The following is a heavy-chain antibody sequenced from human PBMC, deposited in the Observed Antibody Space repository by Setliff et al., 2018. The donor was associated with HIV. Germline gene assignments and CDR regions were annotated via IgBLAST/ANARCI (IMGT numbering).Heavy chain of an antibody. D-gene: IGHD4-17*01. J-gene: IGHJ6*03. Sequence: AGESLKISCKGSGYSFTSYWIGWVRQMPGKGLEWMGIIHPGDSDTRYSPSFQGQVTISADKSIRTAYLQWSSLKASDTAMYYCARQSGDYTVTTYYMDVWGKGTTVTVSS. CDR1: GYSFTSYW. V-gene: IGHV5-51*01. CDR2: IHPGDSDT. CDR3: ARQSGDYTVTTYYMDV.